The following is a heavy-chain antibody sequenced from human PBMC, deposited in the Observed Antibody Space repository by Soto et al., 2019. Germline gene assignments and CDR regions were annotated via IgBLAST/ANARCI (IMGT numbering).Heavy chain of an antibody. V-gene: IGHV1-18*01. J-gene: IGHJ4*02. CDR1: GYIFTSYG. Sequence: GPEVKKPGASVKVSCKGSGYIFTSYGIAWVRQAPGQGLEWMGWISAHNGNTEYAQKFQGRVTVTRDTSTSTAYLELRSLRYDDTALYDCARAGDGDYGGQGALVTVSS. CDR2: ISAHNGNT. CDR3: ARAGDGDY.